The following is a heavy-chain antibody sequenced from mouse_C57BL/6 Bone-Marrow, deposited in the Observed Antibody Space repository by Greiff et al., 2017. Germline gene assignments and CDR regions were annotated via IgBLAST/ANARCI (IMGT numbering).Heavy chain of an antibody. J-gene: IGHJ3*01. D-gene: IGHD1-1*01. CDR2: INPNSGST. V-gene: IGHV1-64*01. CDR1: GYTFTSYW. CDR3: ARESYYYVVAY. Sequence: QVQLQQPGAELVKPGASVKLSCKASGYTFTSYWMHWVKQRPGQGLEWIGMINPNSGSTNYNEKFKSKATLTVDKSSSTAYMQLSSLTSEDSAVYYCARESYYYVVAYWGQGTLVTVSA.